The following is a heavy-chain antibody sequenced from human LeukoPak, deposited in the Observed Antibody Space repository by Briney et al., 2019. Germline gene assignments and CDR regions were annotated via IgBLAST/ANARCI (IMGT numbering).Heavy chain of an antibody. V-gene: IGHV3-23*01. D-gene: IGHD3-22*01. CDR2: ISGSGGST. Sequence: GESLRLSCAASGFTFSSYAMIWLRQAPAKGLEWVSAISGSGGSTYYADSVKGRFTIYRHNSKNTLYLQINSLRAEDTAVYYCAKPRRVITTPFLGDATRHWGQGTMVTVSS. J-gene: IGHJ4*03. CDR3: AKPRRVITTPFLGDATRH. CDR1: GFTFSSYA.